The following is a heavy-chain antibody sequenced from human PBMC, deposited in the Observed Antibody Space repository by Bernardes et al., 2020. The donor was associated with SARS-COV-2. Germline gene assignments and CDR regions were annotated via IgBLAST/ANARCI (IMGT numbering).Heavy chain of an antibody. J-gene: IGHJ6*03. CDR3: ARDFPCSSTSCYTGYYYYYYMDV. CDR1: GGSISSYY. V-gene: IGHV4-4*07. CDR2: IYTSGST. D-gene: IGHD2-2*02. Sequence: SETLSLTCTVSGGSISSYYWSWIRQPAGKGLEWIGRIYTSGSTNYNPSLKSRVTMSVDTSKNQFSLKLSSVTAADTAVYYCARDFPCSSTSCYTGYYYYYYMDVWGKGTTVTVSS.